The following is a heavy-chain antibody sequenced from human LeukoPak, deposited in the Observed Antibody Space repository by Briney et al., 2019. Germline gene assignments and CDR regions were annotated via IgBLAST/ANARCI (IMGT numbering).Heavy chain of an antibody. CDR2: IYYSGST. V-gene: IGHV4-59*01. D-gene: IGHD5-12*01. CDR1: GGSFSGYY. CDR3: ARVVYSGYDRWVDY. J-gene: IGHJ4*02. Sequence: SETLSLTCAVYGGSFSGYYWSWIRQPPGKGLEWIGYIYYSGSTNYNPSLKSRVTISVDTSKNQFSLKLSSVTAADTAVYYCARVVYSGYDRWVDYWGQGTLVTVSS.